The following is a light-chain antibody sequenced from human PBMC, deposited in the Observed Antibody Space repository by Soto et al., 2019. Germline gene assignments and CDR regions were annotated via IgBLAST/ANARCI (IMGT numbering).Light chain of an antibody. Sequence: DIQMTQSPSTLSESVGDRVTITCRASQTISSWLAWYQQKPGKAPKLLIYKASTLKSGVPSRFSGSGCGTEFTLTISSLQPDDFATYYCQHYNSYSEAFGQGTKVDIK. CDR3: QHYNSYSEA. CDR2: KAS. V-gene: IGKV1-5*03. CDR1: QTISSW. J-gene: IGKJ1*01.